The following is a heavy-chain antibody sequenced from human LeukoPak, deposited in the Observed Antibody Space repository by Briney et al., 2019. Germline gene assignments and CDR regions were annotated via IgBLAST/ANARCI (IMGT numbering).Heavy chain of an antibody. J-gene: IGHJ6*03. D-gene: IGHD2-15*01. CDR3: ARGKSSEYCSGVSCYSLYYYYYMDV. Sequence: GASVKVSCKASGGTFSSYSISWVRQAPGQGREWMGWIIPIFGTANYAQKFQGRVTITADESTSTAYMELSSLRSEDTAVYYCARGKSSEYCSGVSCYSLYYYYYMDVWGKRTKVTVSS. CDR1: GGTFSSYS. V-gene: IGHV1-69*13. CDR2: IIPIFGTA.